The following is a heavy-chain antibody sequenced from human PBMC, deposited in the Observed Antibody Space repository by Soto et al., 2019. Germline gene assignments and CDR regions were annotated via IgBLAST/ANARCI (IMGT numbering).Heavy chain of an antibody. V-gene: IGHV4-31*03. Sequence: QVQLQESGPGLVKPSQTLSLTCTVSGGSINSGGYCWSWIRQHPGKGLDWIGCISYGGSTSYNPSLKSRATIYVDTSKNQFSLKLTSVTAADTDVDYCSRGILVWGQGALITVCS. CDR1: GGSINSGGYC. CDR3: SRGILV. D-gene: IGHD5-18*01. CDR2: ISYGGST. J-gene: IGHJ4*02.